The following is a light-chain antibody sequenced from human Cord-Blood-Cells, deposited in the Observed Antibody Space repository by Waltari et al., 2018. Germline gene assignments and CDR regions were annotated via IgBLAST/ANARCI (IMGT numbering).Light chain of an antibody. J-gene: IGLJ1*01. Sequence: QSVLTQPPSASGTPGQRVTISCSGSSSTLRSNYVHWSQQLPGTAPKPLIYRNNQRPSGVPDRFSGSKSGTSASLAISGLRSEDEADYYCAAWDDSLSGPDYVFGTGTKVTVL. CDR2: RNN. CDR3: AAWDDSLSGPDYV. CDR1: SSTLRSNY. V-gene: IGLV1-47*01.